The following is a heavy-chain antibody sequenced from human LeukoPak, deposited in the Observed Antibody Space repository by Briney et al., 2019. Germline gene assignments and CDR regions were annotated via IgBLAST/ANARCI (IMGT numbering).Heavy chain of an antibody. CDR2: ISGSSAAI. D-gene: IGHD6-13*01. V-gene: IGHV3-48*01. J-gene: IGHJ6*03. CDR3: ARDPSRGYNYYSYMDV. CDR1: GFSFSNYA. Sequence: GGALRLSCAASGFSFSNYAMNWVRQAPGKGLEWVSYISGSSAAIYYADSVEGRFTISRDKAKNSLYLQMNSLRAEDTAVYYCARDPSRGYNYYSYMDVWGKGTTVTVSS.